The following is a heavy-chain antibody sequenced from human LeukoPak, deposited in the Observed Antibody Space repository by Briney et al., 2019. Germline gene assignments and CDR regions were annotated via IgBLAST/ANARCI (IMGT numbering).Heavy chain of an antibody. CDR2: ISSGSSYI. J-gene: IGHJ4*02. CDR3: AKEGYCSSATCHFDY. CDR1: GFTFSIFT. D-gene: IGHD2-2*01. Sequence: PGGSLRLSCAASGFTFSIFTMSWVRQAPGKGLEWVSSISSGSSYIYYADSVKGRFTISRDNAKNSLYLQMNSLRADDTAVYYCAKEGYCSSATCHFDYWGQETLVTVSS. V-gene: IGHV3-21*06.